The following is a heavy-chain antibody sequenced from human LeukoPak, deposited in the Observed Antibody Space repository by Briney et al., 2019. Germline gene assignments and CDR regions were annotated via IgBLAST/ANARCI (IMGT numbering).Heavy chain of an antibody. CDR3: ARGYSSSWYDY. Sequence: KPSETLSLTCTVSGDSISNYYWSWIRQPPGKGLEWIGYIYYSGSTNYNPSLKSRVTISVDTSKNQFSLKLSSVTAADTAVYYCARGYSSSWYDYWGQGTLVTVSS. CDR2: IYYSGST. CDR1: GDSISNYY. J-gene: IGHJ4*02. D-gene: IGHD6-13*01. V-gene: IGHV4-59*01.